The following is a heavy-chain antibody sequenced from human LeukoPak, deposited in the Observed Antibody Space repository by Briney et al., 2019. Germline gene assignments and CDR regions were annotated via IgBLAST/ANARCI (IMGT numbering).Heavy chain of an antibody. CDR3: ARVGYYYGSGSYSDVRFDP. CDR1: GDSINNNDYY. D-gene: IGHD3-10*01. V-gene: IGHV4-39*07. J-gene: IGHJ5*02. Sequence: SETLSLTCTVSGDSINNNDYYWGWIRQPPWKGLEWIGSIYHTRSTYDNPSLKSRVTISVDTSKNHFSLKLSSVTAADTAVYYCARVGYYYGSGSYSDVRFDPWGQGTLVTVSS. CDR2: IYHTRST.